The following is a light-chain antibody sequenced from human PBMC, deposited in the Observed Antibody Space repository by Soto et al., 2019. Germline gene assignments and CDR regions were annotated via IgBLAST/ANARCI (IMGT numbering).Light chain of an antibody. CDR2: GTS. V-gene: IGKV3-15*01. CDR1: QSVSSK. J-gene: IGKJ4*01. CDR3: QQYINWPT. Sequence: ESMMTQSPATLSVSPGEVATLSCRASQSVSSKLAWYQQKRGQVPRLLIYGTSSRATGIPARISGSGSETEFTLTISSLQSEDFAVYYCQQYINWPTFGGGTKVDIK.